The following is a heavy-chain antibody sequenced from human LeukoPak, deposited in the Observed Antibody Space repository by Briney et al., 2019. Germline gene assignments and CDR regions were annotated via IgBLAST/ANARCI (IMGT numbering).Heavy chain of an antibody. CDR2: ISSSGSTI. D-gene: IGHD1-26*01. J-gene: IGHJ4*02. CDR3: ARDKLRANPSGSYYYFDY. Sequence: GGSLRLSCAASGFTFSSYEMNWVRQAPGKGLEWVSYISSSGSTIYYADSVKGRFTISRDNAKNSLYLQMNSLRAEDTAVYYCARDKLRANPSGSYYYFDYWGQGTLVTVSS. CDR1: GFTFSSYE. V-gene: IGHV3-48*03.